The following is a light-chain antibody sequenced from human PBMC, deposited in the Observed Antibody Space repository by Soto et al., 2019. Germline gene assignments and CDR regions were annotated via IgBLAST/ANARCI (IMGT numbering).Light chain of an antibody. V-gene: IGLV7-46*01. CDR3: LLSYSGARV. Sequence: QVVVTQEPSLTVSPGGTVTLTCGSSTGTVTSGHYPYWFHQKPGQAPRTLVYNTSDKHSWTPARFSGSLLGGKAALTLSGAQPEDEADFYCLLSYSGARVFGGGTKLTVL. CDR1: TGTVTSGHY. CDR2: NTS. J-gene: IGLJ3*02.